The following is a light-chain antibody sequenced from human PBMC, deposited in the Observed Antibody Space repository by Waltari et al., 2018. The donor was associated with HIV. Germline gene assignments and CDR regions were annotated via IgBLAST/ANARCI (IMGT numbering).Light chain of an antibody. V-gene: IGLV3-19*01. CDR2: GEN. Sequence: SSELTQDPAVSVALGQTVRITCQGDSLRSYYATWYQQKPGQALVLAIYGENNRPSGLPDRFSGSSSGNTASLTIPGAQAEDEADYYCNSRDSSGNHLVFGTGTKVTVL. CDR1: SLRSYY. J-gene: IGLJ1*01. CDR3: NSRDSSGNHLV.